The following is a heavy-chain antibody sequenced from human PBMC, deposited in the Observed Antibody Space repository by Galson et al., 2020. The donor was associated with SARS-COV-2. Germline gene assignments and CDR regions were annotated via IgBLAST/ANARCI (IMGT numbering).Heavy chain of an antibody. V-gene: IGHV3-33*01. Sequence: GGSLRLSCAASGFTFSSYGMHWVRQAPGKGLEWVADIWYDGSNKYYADSVKGRFTISRDNSKNTLYLQMNSLRAEDTAVYYCAGGREYYFDYWGQGTLVTVSS. J-gene: IGHJ4*02. CDR2: IWYDGSNK. D-gene: IGHD3-10*01. CDR3: AGGREYYFDY. CDR1: GFTFSSYG.